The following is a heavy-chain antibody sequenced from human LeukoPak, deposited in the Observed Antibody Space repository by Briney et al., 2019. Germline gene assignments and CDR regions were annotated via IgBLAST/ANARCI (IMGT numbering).Heavy chain of an antibody. CDR3: ATTVTTSSYYYYGMDV. V-gene: IGHV4-34*01. CDR1: GGSFSDYY. CDR2: INHSGST. D-gene: IGHD4-17*01. J-gene: IGHJ6*02. Sequence: SETLSLTCTVYGGSFSDYYWSWIRQPPGKGLEWIGEINHSGSTNYNPSLMSRVTISVDTSKNQFSLRLSSVTAADTAVYYCATTVTTSSYYYYGMDVWGQGTTVTVSS.